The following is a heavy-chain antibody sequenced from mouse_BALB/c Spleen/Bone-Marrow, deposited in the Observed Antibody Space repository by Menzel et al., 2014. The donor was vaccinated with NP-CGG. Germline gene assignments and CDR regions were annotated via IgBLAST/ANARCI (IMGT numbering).Heavy chain of an antibody. Sequence: QVQLQQPGPGLVAPSQSLSITCTVSGLSLTTYGVHWVRQPPGKGLEWLGVIWAGGSTNYNSALMSRLSISKDNSKSQVFLKMNSLQTDDTAMYYCARAHYDYVLFDYWGQGTTLTVSS. V-gene: IGHV2-9*02. CDR2: IWAGGST. D-gene: IGHD2-4*01. J-gene: IGHJ2*01. CDR1: GLSLTTYG. CDR3: ARAHYDYVLFDY.